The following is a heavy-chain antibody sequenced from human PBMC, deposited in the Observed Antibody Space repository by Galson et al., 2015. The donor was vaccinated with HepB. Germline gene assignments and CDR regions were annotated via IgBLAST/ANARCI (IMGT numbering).Heavy chain of an antibody. D-gene: IGHD4-11*01. CDR2: ISADNDKT. CDR1: GYTFTRYG. V-gene: IGHV1-18*01. CDR3: ARSTVTTNSDWFDP. J-gene: IGHJ5*02. Sequence: QSGAEVKRPGASVKVSCKASGYTFTRYGISWVRQAPGQGLEWMGRISADNDKTQYGQKLQGRVTMTTDTSTNTAYMELRSLTSDDTAVYYCARSTVTTNSDWFDPWGQGTLVTVSS.